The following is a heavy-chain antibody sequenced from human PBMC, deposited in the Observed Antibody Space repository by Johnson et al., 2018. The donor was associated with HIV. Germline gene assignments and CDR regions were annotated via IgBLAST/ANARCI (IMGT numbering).Heavy chain of an antibody. V-gene: IGHV3-15*01. CDR2: IKSKIDDETI. Sequence: VQLVESGGGLVKPGGSLRLSCTASGVTFSNAWMSWVRQAPGKGLEWVGRIKSKIDDETIDYAMAVQGRFSISRDDSKNTLYLHLNSLNTEDTAVYYCATTYALWFVDLYVLGDAFDIWGQVTMVTVSS. D-gene: IGHD3-10*01. CDR3: ATTYALWFVDLYVLGDAFDI. J-gene: IGHJ3*02. CDR1: GVTFSNAW.